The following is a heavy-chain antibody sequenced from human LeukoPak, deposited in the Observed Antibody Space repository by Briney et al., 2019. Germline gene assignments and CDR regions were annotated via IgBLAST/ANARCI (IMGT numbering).Heavy chain of an antibody. CDR1: GYTFTDYF. Sequence: ASVNVSCKASGYTFTDYFMHWVRQAPGQGLEWMGMINPSGVSTSYAQKFQGRVTMTRDTSTSTVYMELSSLRSYDTAVYYCARDCGDDCYRSFRYWGQGTLVTVSS. D-gene: IGHD2-21*01. CDR2: INPSGVST. V-gene: IGHV1-46*01. J-gene: IGHJ4*02. CDR3: ARDCGDDCYRSFRY.